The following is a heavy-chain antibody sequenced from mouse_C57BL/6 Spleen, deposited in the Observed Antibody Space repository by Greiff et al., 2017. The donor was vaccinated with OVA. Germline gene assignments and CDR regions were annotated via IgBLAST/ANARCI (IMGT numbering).Heavy chain of an antibody. D-gene: IGHD1-1*01. CDR2: ISGGGGNT. CDR3: ARHEHYYGSSAWFAY. Sequence: EVKVEESGGGLVKPGGSLKLSCAASGFTFSSYTMSWVRQTPEKRLEWVATISGGGGNTYYPDSVQGRFTISRDNAKNTLYLQMSSLRSEDTALYYCARHEHYYGSSAWFAYWGQGTLVTVSA. J-gene: IGHJ3*01. V-gene: IGHV5-9*01. CDR1: GFTFSSYT.